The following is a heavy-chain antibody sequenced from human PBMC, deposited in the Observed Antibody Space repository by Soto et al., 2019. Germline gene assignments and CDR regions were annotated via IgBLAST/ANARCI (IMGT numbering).Heavy chain of an antibody. Sequence: EVQLLESGGALVRPGGSLRLSCAASGFSFNNYALSWVRQAPGKGLEWVSTFSAGGRAYYAASMQGRITFARDRPQDTVHLQISDLRRDDTAVYYCAKESLPEHYGDTLFDYWGQGTRVTVSS. CDR2: FSAGGRA. V-gene: IGHV3-23*01. J-gene: IGHJ4*02. CDR3: AKESLPEHYGDTLFDY. CDR1: GFSFNNYA. D-gene: IGHD4-17*01.